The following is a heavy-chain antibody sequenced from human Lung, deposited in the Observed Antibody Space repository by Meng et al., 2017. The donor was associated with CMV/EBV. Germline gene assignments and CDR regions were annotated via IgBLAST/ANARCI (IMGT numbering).Heavy chain of an antibody. CDR1: GFTVSSNY. Sequence: GESLKISCAVSGFTVSSNYMNWVRQAPGKGLEWVSIIYGGTGTYYADSVKGRFSISRDNSKNTVYLQMDSLSPEDTAVYYCARAGAFPQYFAYWGQGARVTVSS. D-gene: IGHD3-16*01. CDR2: IYGGTGT. J-gene: IGHJ4*02. V-gene: IGHV3-53*01. CDR3: ARAGAFPQYFAY.